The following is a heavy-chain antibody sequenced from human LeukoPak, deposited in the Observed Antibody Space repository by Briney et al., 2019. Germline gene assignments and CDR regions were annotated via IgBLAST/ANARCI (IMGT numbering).Heavy chain of an antibody. D-gene: IGHD3-10*01. Sequence: ASVTVSCKASGYTFTGYYMHWVRQAPGQGLEWMGWINPNSGGTNYAQKFQGRVTMTRDTSISTAYMELSRLRSDDTAVYYCARVSVQYYYGSGSYYNVYFDYWGQGTLVTVSP. CDR1: GYTFTGYY. CDR3: ARVSVQYYYGSGSYYNVYFDY. J-gene: IGHJ4*02. V-gene: IGHV1-2*02. CDR2: INPNSGGT.